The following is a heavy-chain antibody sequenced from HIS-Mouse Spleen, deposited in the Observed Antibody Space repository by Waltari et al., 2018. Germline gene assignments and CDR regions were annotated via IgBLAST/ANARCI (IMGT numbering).Heavy chain of an antibody. V-gene: IGHV4-39*07. CDR1: GGSISSSSYS. CDR2: IYYSGGT. J-gene: IGHJ4*02. Sequence: QLQLQESGPGLVKPSETLSLTCTVSGGSISSSSYSWGWIRQPPGKGLEWIGSIYYSGGTYYNPSLKSRVTISVDTSKNQFSLKLSSVTAADTAVYYCARDRELYFDYWGQGTLVTVSS. D-gene: IGHD1-26*01. CDR3: ARDRELYFDY.